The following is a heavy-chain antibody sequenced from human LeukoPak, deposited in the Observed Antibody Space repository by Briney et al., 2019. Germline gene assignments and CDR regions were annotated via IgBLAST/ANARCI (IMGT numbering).Heavy chain of an antibody. D-gene: IGHD3/OR15-3a*01. CDR1: GYTFTSYG. CDR3: ARDSSDFWPEGWFDP. J-gene: IGHJ5*02. V-gene: IGHV1-18*01. Sequence: ASVKVSCKASGYTFTSYGISWVRQAPGQGLEWMGWISAYKGNTNYAQKLQGRVTMTTDTSTSTAYMELRSLRSDDTAVYYCARDSSDFWPEGWFDPWGQGTLVTVSS. CDR2: ISAYKGNT.